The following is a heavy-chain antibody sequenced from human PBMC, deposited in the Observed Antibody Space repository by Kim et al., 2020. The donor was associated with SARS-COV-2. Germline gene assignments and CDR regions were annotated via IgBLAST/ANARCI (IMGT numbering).Heavy chain of an antibody. V-gene: IGHV4-39*07. CDR1: GGSISSSCYY. Sequence: SETLCLTCTVSGGSISSSCYYWGRIRQAPGQGLEWIGSIYDSGSTYYNPSLKRRDTISVDTSKNQYSLKQSPVTAADTAEYYCASHPTAMGFDPWGQG. J-gene: IGHJ5*02. D-gene: IGHD5-18*01. CDR2: IYDSGST. CDR3: ASHPTAMGFDP.